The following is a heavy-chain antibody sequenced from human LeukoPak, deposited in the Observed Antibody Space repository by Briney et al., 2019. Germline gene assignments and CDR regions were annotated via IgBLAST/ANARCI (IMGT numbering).Heavy chain of an antibody. CDR3: SRRDRYSWYSFDY. CDR2: IDPSDSYT. Sequence: GESPKISCKGSGYSFTSYWITRVRQMPGKGLEWMGRIDPSDSYTNYSPSFQGHVTISVDKSISTAYLQRSSLKAADTAMYYCSRRDRYSWYSFDYWGQGTLVTVSS. D-gene: IGHD6-13*01. J-gene: IGHJ4*02. CDR1: GYSFTSYW. V-gene: IGHV5-10-1*01.